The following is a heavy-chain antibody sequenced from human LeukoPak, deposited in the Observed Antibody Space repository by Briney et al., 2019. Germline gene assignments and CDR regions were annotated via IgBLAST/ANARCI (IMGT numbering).Heavy chain of an antibody. V-gene: IGHV7-4-1*02. CDR1: GYTFTSYA. J-gene: IGHJ4*02. Sequence: GASVKVPCKASGYTFTSYAMNWVRQAPGQGLEWMGWINTNTGNPTYAQGFTGRFVFSLDTSVSTAYLQISSLKAEDTAVYYCATPADYYDSSGYSSYWGQGTLVTVSS. D-gene: IGHD3-22*01. CDR3: ATPADYYDSSGYSSY. CDR2: INTNTGNP.